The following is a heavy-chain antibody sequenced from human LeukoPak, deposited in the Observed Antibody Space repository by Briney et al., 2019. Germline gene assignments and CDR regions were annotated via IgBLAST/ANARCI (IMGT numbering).Heavy chain of an antibody. D-gene: IGHD6-19*01. CDR1: GFTFTSYD. V-gene: IGHV1-8*03. J-gene: IGHJ4*02. CDR2: MNPNSGNT. Sequence: GASVKVSYKASGFTFTSYDINWVRQATGQGLEWMGWMNPNSGNTGYAQKFQGRVTITRNISISTAYMELSSLRSEDTAVYYCARSSGWYSVDYWGQGTLVTVSS. CDR3: ARSSGWYSVDY.